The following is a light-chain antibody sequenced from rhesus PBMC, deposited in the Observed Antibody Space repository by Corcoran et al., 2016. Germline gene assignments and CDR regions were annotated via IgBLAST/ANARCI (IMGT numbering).Light chain of an antibody. V-gene: IGKV1S15*01. CDR2: SVA. Sequence: DIQMTQSPSSLSASVGDTVTITCRASQGISNHLAWYQQKPGKVTKALIYSVATLQSGVPSRFCGSGSGTDFTLTISSLQPEDFATYYCQHGYGTPWTFGQGTKVEIK. CDR3: QHGYGTPWT. J-gene: IGKJ1*01. CDR1: QGISNH.